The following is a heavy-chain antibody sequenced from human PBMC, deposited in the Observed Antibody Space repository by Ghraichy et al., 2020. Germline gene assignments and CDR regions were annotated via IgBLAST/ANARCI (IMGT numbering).Heavy chain of an antibody. CDR3: ARAAIVGTSYYFDY. CDR2: INSDGSYT. Sequence: LSLTCAASGFTFSRYWMLWVRQGPEKGLVWVSRINSDGSYTNYADSVKGRFTISRDNAQNTLYLQMNSLRAEDTAVYYCARAAIVGTSYYFDYWGQGTLVTVTS. J-gene: IGHJ4*02. V-gene: IGHV3-74*01. CDR1: GFTFSRYW. D-gene: IGHD1-26*01.